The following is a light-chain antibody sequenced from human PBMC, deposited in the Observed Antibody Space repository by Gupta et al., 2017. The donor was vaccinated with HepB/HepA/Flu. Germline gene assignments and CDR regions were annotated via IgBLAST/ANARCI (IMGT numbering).Light chain of an antibody. Sequence: EIVLTQSPATLSLSPGERATLSCRASQGVGFDLAWFQQRPGQAPRLLIYNALNRETDIPLRFSGSGSGTDFTLTISSLEPEDFAVYFCQQRSDWPRTFGQGTKVEIK. V-gene: IGKV3-11*01. CDR2: NAL. J-gene: IGKJ1*01. CDR1: QGVGFD. CDR3: QQRSDWPRT.